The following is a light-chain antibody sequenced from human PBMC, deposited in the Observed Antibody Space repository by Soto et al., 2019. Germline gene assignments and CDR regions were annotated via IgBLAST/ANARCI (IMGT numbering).Light chain of an antibody. CDR1: ESVSYY. CDR2: DVS. J-gene: IGKJ5*01. V-gene: IGKV3-11*01. CDR3: QQRSDWPIT. Sequence: EIVLTQFLATLSLSPGETATLSCRASESVSYYLAWYQQKPGQAPRLLIYDVSTRAAGIPARFSGSGSGTDFTLTITSLEPEDFAVYSCQQRSDWPITFGQGTRLEIK.